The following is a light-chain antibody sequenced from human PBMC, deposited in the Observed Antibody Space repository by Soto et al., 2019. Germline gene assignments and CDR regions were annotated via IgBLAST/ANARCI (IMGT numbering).Light chain of an antibody. V-gene: IGKV3-20*01. CDR3: QQYGSSPPT. CDR2: GAS. Sequence: EIVLTQSPGTLSFSPGERATLSCRASQSVSSDYLAWYQQKPGQAPRLLIYGASSRATGIPDRFSGSGSGTDFTLTVSRLAPEDFAVFYCQQYGSSPPTFGQGTKVEIK. J-gene: IGKJ2*01. CDR1: QSVSSDY.